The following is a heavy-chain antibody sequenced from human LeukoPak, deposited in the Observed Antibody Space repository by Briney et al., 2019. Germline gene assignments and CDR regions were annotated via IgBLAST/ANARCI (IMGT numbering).Heavy chain of an antibody. J-gene: IGHJ6*03. Sequence: PGGSLRLSCAASGFTFSNYDMHWVRQAPGKGLEWVSAISGSGGSTYYADSVKGRFTISRDNSKNTLYLQMNSLRAEDTAVYYCAKRPITMVRGVNYYYMDVWGKGTTVTISS. CDR1: GFTFSNYD. D-gene: IGHD3-10*01. CDR2: ISGSGGST. V-gene: IGHV3-23*01. CDR3: AKRPITMVRGVNYYYMDV.